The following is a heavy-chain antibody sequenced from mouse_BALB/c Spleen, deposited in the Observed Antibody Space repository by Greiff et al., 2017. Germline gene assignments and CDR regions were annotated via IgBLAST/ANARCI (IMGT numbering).Heavy chain of an antibody. Sequence: QVQLQQPGAELVKPGASVKLSCKASGYTFTSYWMHWVKQRPGQGLEWIGEINPSNGRTNYNEKFKSKATLTVDKSSSTAYMQLSSLTSEDSAVYYCAPHRYDDYWGQGTTLTVSS. CDR1: GYTFTSYW. V-gene: IGHV1S81*02. CDR2: INPSNGRT. D-gene: IGHD2-14*01. CDR3: APHRYDDY. J-gene: IGHJ2*01.